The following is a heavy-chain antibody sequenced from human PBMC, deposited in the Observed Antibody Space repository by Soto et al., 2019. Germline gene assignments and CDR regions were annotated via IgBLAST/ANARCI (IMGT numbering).Heavy chain of an antibody. CDR3: ARGRGTCVVTTCYLPFDS. CDR1: GFTVSSKY. CDR2: LYSDGNT. Sequence: EVQLVETGGGLIQPGGALILSCAASGFTVSSKYMSWLRQAPGKGLEWVSILYSDGNTYYADSVKGRFTVSRDNSKNTLNRQMNSLRPEDTAVYFCARGRGTCVVTTCYLPFDSWGQGALVTVSS. D-gene: IGHD2-2*01. V-gene: IGHV3-53*02. J-gene: IGHJ4*02.